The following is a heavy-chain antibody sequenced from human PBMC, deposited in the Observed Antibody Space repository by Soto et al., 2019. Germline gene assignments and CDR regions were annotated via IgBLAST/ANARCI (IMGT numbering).Heavy chain of an antibody. V-gene: IGHV1-8*01. D-gene: IGHD2-8*01. CDR2: MKPTSGNT. CDR3: VRSGVWRDGVCYWGDFDY. J-gene: IGHJ4*02. CDR1: GYTFSRYD. Sequence: QVQLVQSGAEVKKPGASVKVSCKASGYTFSRYDINWVRQATGQGLEWMGWMKPTSGNTGSAQKFQGRVTMTRDASISTAYLELSSLRSEDRAVYYCVRSGVWRDGVCYWGDFDYWGQGTVVTVSS.